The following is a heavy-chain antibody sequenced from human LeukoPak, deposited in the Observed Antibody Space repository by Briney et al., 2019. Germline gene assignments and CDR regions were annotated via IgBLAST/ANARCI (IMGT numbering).Heavy chain of an antibody. CDR3: ARDGEMATTGVFDY. J-gene: IGHJ4*02. V-gene: IGHV4-39*07. CDR1: GGSISSSSYY. CDR2: IYTSGST. D-gene: IGHD5-24*01. Sequence: SETLSLTCTVSGGSISSSSYYWGWIRQPPGKGLEWIGRIYTSGSTNYNPSLKSRVTMSVDTSKNQFSLKLSSVTAADTAVYYCARDGEMATTGVFDYWGQGTLVTVSS.